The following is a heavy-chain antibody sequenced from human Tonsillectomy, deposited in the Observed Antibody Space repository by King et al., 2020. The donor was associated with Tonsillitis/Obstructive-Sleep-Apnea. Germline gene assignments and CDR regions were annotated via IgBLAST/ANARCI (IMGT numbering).Heavy chain of an antibody. CDR3: ACRAVNWFAP. J-gene: IGHJ5*02. V-gene: IGHV4-34*01. CDR1: GGSFSGYY. D-gene: IGHD6-19*01. CDR2: INHRGST. Sequence: VQLQQWGAGLLKPSETLSLTCAVYGGSFSGYYWSWIRQPPGKGLEWSGEINHRGSTNYNPSLKSRVTVSVDTSKNQFSLKLTSVTAADTAVYYCACRAVNWFAPWGQGTLVTVSS.